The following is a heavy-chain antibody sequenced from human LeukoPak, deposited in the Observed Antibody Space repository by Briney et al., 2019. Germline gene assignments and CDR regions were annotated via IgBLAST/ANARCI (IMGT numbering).Heavy chain of an antibody. Sequence: SSETLSLTCAVYGGSLSGSYWSWIRQPPGKGLEWIGYIHYSGSTNYNPSLKSRVTISVDTSKNQFSLKLSSVTAADTAVYYCARDREGYGDSVGVWGQGTLVTVSS. CDR1: GGSLSGSY. J-gene: IGHJ4*01. CDR3: ARDREGYGDSVGV. V-gene: IGHV4-59*01. CDR2: IHYSGST. D-gene: IGHD4-17*01.